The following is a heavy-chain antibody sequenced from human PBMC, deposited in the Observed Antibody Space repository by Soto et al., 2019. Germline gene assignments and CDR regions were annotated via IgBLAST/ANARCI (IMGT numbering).Heavy chain of an antibody. D-gene: IGHD2-15*01. J-gene: IGHJ4*02. Sequence: QLLESGGGLVQPEGSLRLSCAASGFTFSSYVMGWVRQGPGKGLEWVAVVSIGGSTHYADSVRGRFTISRDNSKNTLSLQMNSLTAEDTAVYFCAKRRGAGGHFDYWGQGALVTVSS. CDR2: VSIGGST. CDR3: AKRRGAGGHFDY. CDR1: GFTFSSYV. V-gene: IGHV3-23*01.